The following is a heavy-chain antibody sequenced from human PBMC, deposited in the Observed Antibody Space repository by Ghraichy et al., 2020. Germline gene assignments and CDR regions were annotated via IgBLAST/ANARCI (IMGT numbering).Heavy chain of an antibody. J-gene: IGHJ6*02. V-gene: IGHV3-74*01. CDR3: ARHFSYYYAMDV. CDR1: GFTFSTYW. Sequence: LTCAASGFTFSTYWLHWVRQALGKGLVWVSRINSDGRGTNYADSVKGRFTISRDNDKNTLYLQMNSLRAEDTAVYYCARHFSYYYAMDVWRQGTTATVSS. CDR2: INSDGRGT.